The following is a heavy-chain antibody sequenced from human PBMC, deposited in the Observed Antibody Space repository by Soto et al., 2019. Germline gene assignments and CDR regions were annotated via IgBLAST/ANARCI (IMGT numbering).Heavy chain of an antibody. V-gene: IGHV3-30*18. CDR1: GFTFSSYG. CDR3: SKASRDSRNWYFYL. CDR2: ISYDGSNK. J-gene: IGHJ2*01. Sequence: QVQLVESGGGVVQPGRSLRLSCAASGFTFSSYGMHWVRQAPGKGLEWVAVISYDGSNKYYADSVKGRFTISRDNSKNTLYLQMNSLRAEDTAVYYGSKASRDSRNWYFYLWGRGTLVTVSS. D-gene: IGHD2-21*02.